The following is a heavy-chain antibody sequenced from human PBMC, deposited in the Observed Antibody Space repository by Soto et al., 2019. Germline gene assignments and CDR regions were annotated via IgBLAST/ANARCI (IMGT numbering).Heavy chain of an antibody. CDR1: GYIFTSYW. CDR3: ARRGGSSGSMAYDI. D-gene: IGHD3-22*01. Sequence: GESLKISCKGSGYIFTSYWIGGGRQMPEKGLEWMVIIYLGDSDTEYSPSFQGQVTISADKSATTAYLQWSSLKASDTAMYYCARRGGSSGSMAYDIWGQGTMVTVS. CDR2: IYLGDSDT. J-gene: IGHJ3*02. V-gene: IGHV5-51*01.